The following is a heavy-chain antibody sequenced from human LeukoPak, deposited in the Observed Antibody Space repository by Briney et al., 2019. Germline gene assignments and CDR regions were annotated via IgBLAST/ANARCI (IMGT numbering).Heavy chain of an antibody. V-gene: IGHV5-51*01. CDR2: IYPGDSDT. CDR1: GYSFTSYW. CDR3: ARSLDLDAFDT. J-gene: IGHJ3*02. Sequence: GASLKISCKGSGYSFTSYWIGWVRPMPGKGLEWMGIIYPGDSDTRYSPSFQGQVTISADKSISTAYLQWSSLKASDTAMYYCARSLDLDAFDTWAKGQWSPSRQ.